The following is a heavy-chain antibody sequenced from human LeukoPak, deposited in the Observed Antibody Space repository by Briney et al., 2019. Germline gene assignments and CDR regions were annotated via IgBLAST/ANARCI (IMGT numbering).Heavy chain of an antibody. CDR1: GFTFRSYG. D-gene: IGHD3-10*01. CDR3: ARDRGSTYYGMDV. CDR2: IWYDGSNK. V-gene: IGHV3-33*01. J-gene: IGHJ6*02. Sequence: PGGSLRLSCAASGFTFRSYGIHWVRQAPGKGLEWVAVIWYDGSNKYYADSVKGRFTISRDNSKNTLYLQMNGLRAEDTAVYYCARDRGSTYYGMDVWGQGTTVTVSS.